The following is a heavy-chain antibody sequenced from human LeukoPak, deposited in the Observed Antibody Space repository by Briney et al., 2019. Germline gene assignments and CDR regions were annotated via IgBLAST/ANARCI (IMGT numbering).Heavy chain of an antibody. CDR3: VKPFYCTNGVCLPFDY. D-gene: IGHD2-8*01. CDR1: GFTFSHYA. V-gene: IGHV3-64D*06. Sequence: GGSLRLSCSASGFTFSHYAMHWVRQAPGKGLEYVSAISRNEGSTYYADSVKDRFTISRDDSKNTLYLQMSSLRAEDTAVYYCVKPFYCTNGVCLPFDYWGQGTLVTVSS. CDR2: ISRNEGST. J-gene: IGHJ4*02.